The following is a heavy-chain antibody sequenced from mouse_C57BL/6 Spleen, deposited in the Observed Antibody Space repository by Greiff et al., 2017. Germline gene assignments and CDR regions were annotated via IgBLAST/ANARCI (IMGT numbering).Heavy chain of an antibody. CDR3: TDGYFDY. V-gene: IGHV1-15*01. CDR1: GYTFTDYE. CDR2: IDPETGGT. D-gene: IGHD2-3*01. J-gene: IGHJ2*01. Sequence: VKLMESGAELVRPGASVTLSCKASGYTFTDYEMHWVKQTPVHGLEWIGAIDPETGGTAYNQKFKGKAILTADKSSSTAYMELRSLTSEDSAVYYCTDGYFDYWGQGTTLTVSS.